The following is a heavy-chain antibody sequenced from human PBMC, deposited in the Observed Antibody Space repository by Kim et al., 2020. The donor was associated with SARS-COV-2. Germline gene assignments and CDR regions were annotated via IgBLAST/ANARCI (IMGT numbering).Heavy chain of an antibody. CDR2: INPNSGGT. D-gene: IGHD6-13*01. CDR1: GYTFTGYY. Sequence: ASVKVSCKASGYTFTGYYMHWVRQAPGQGLEWMRRINPNSGGTNYAQKFQGRVTMTRDTSISTAYMELSRLRSDDTAVYYCARSYSSSTNWFDPWGQGTLVTVSS. J-gene: IGHJ5*02. CDR3: ARSYSSSTNWFDP. V-gene: IGHV1-2*06.